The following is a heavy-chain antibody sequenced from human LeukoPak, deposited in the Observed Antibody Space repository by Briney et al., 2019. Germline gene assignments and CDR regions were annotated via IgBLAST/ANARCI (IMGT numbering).Heavy chain of an antibody. CDR3: ARDPAYMDSSSWYYPDY. D-gene: IGHD6-13*01. Sequence: ASVKVSCKASGYTFTSYGISWVRQAPGQGLEWMGRISAYNGNTNYAQKLQGRVTMTTDTSTSTAYMELRSLRSDDTAVYYCARDPAYMDSSSWYYPDYWGQGTLVTVSS. V-gene: IGHV1-18*01. CDR2: ISAYNGNT. J-gene: IGHJ4*02. CDR1: GYTFTSYG.